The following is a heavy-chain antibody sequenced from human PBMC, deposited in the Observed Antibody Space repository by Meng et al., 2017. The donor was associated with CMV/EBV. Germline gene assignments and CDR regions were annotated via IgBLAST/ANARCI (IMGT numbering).Heavy chain of an antibody. J-gene: IGHJ6*02. D-gene: IGHD3-3*01. CDR2: ISSSSSYI. CDR1: GFTFSSYS. Sequence: GESLKISCAASGFTFSSYSMNWVRQAPGKGLEWVSSISSSSSYIYYADSVKGRSTISRDNAKNSLYLQMNSLRAGDTAVYYCARDMGPPGRFLEWLDPDYYYYYGMDVWGQGTTVTVSS. CDR3: ARDMGPPGRFLEWLDPDYYYYYGMDV. V-gene: IGHV3-21*01.